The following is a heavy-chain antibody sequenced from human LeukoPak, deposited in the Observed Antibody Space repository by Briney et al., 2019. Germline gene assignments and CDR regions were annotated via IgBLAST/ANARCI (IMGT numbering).Heavy chain of an antibody. V-gene: IGHV3-33*01. CDR2: ICDDGNYQ. D-gene: IGHD3-3*01. CDR1: GFTFSSHG. CDR3: ARGLFRSAWSLDY. Sequence: PGGSLRLSCAASGFTFSSHGMHWVRQAPGKGLEWVAVICDDGNYQYYADSMKGRFTISRDNSKDTLYLQINSLRVEDTAVYYCARGLFRSAWSLDYWGQGTRVTVSS. J-gene: IGHJ4*02.